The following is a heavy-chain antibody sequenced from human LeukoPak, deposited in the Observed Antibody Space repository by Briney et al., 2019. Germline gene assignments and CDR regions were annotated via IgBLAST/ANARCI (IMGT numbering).Heavy chain of an antibody. D-gene: IGHD2-2*03. V-gene: IGHV1-69*04. CDR3: AREELDIVVVPAAMTKGWFDP. J-gene: IGHJ5*02. CDR1: GCTFSSYA. Sequence: ASVKVSCKASGCTFSSYAISWVRQAPGQGLEWMGRIIRILGIANYAQTFQGRVTITGDKSTSTAYMELSSLRSEDTAVYYCAREELDIVVVPAAMTKGWFDPWGQGTLVTVSS. CDR2: IIRILGIA.